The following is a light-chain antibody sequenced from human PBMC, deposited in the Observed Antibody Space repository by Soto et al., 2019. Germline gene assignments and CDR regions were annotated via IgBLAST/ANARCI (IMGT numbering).Light chain of an antibody. CDR3: GSYTDSDSPWL. CDR2: EVS. CDR1: YSDVGYYNY. V-gene: IGLV2-14*01. J-gene: IGLJ3*02. Sequence: QSALTQPAFVSGSPGQSITISCTGTYSDVGYYNYVSWFQQHPGKAPQLIIYEVSNRPLGISNRFSASKSGNTASLTISGLQAEDEADYYCGSYTDSDSPWLFGGGTKLTVL.